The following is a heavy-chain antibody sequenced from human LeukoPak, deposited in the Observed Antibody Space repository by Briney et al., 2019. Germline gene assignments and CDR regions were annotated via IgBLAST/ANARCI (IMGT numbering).Heavy chain of an antibody. V-gene: IGHV4-34*01. Sequence: SETLSLTCAVYGGSFSGYYWSRIRQPPGKGLEWIGEINHSGSTNYNPSLKSRVTISVDTSKNQFSLKLSSVTAADTAVYYCARGATIAAARTTYYFDYWGQGTLVTVSS. D-gene: IGHD6-13*01. CDR2: INHSGST. J-gene: IGHJ4*02. CDR1: GGSFSGYY. CDR3: ARGATIAAARTTYYFDY.